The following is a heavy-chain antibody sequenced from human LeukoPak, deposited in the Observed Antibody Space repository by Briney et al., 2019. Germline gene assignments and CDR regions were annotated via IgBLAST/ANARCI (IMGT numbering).Heavy chain of an antibody. D-gene: IGHD3-9*01. J-gene: IGHJ3*02. CDR1: GYTFTGYY. Sequence: ASVKVSCKASGYTFTGYYMHWVRQAPGQGLEWMGWINPNSGGTNYAQKFQGRVTMTRDTSISTAYMELSRLRSDDTAVYYCARTYYDILTSHDAFDIWGQGTMVTVSS. CDR2: INPNSGGT. V-gene: IGHV1-2*02. CDR3: ARTYYDILTSHDAFDI.